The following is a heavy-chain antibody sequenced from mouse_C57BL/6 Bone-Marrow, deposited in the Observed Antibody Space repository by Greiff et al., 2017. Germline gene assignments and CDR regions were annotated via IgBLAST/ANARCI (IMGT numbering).Heavy chain of an antibody. CDR2: IDPSDSYT. Sequence: QVQLQQPGAELVMPGASVKLSCKASGYTFTSYWMHWVKQRPGQGLEWIGEIDPSDSYTNYNQKFKGKSTLTVDKSSSTAYMQLSSLTSEDSAVYYCARGGYYYAMDYWGQGTSGTVSS. CDR3: ARGGYYYAMDY. J-gene: IGHJ4*01. D-gene: IGHD2-2*01. CDR1: GYTFTSYW. V-gene: IGHV1-69*01.